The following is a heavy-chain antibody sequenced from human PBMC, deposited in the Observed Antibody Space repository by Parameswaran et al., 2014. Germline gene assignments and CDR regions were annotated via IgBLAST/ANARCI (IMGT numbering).Heavy chain of an antibody. CDR2: INPNSGGT. J-gene: IGHJ6*01. Sequence: VRQAPGQGLEWMGRINPNSGGTKYAQKFQGRVTMTRDTSISTAYMEVSRLRSDDTAVYYCARDTGDFGMDVWGQGPQSPSPQ. CDR3: ARDTGDFGMDV. D-gene: IGHD1-1*01. V-gene: IGHV1-2*06.